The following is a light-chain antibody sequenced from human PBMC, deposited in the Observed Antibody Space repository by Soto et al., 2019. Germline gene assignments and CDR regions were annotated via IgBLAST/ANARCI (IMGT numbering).Light chain of an antibody. Sequence: EIVLTQSPGTLSLSPVEVATLSCRASQSVSSSLAWYQQKPGQAPRLLIYDTFNRATDIPPRFSGSGSGTDFTLTISSLEPEDFAVYYCQQRTNWRIIFGQGTRLEIK. CDR1: QSVSSS. CDR3: QQRTNWRII. V-gene: IGKV3-11*01. CDR2: DTF. J-gene: IGKJ5*01.